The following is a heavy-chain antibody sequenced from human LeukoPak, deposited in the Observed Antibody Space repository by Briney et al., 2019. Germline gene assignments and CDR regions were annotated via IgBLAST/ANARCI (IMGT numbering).Heavy chain of an antibody. J-gene: IGHJ4*02. D-gene: IGHD2-2*01. CDR1: GYTFTSYD. V-gene: IGHV1-8*01. CDR2: MNPNSGNT. CDR3: ARGRIVVVPAAIFLIDY. Sequence: ASVKVSCKASGYTFTSYDINWVRQATGQGLEWMGWMNPNSGNTGYAQKFQGRVTMTRNTSISTAYMELSSLRSEDTAVYYCARGRIVVVPAAIFLIDYWGQGTLVTVSS.